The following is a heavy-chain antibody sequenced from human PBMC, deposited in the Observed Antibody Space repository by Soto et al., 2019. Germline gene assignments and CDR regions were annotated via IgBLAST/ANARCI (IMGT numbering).Heavy chain of an antibody. CDR3: STDSVIPT. V-gene: IGHV3-15*07. Sequence: EVQLVESGGGLVKPGGSLRLSCAASGLTFNNAWMNWVRQAPGKGLEWVGRIKKKTDGGTTDYAAPVKGRFTISRDDSKNTLFLQMDSLKTEDTGVYYCSTDSVIPTWGQGTLVTVSS. CDR2: IKKKTDGGTT. D-gene: IGHD2-21*01. J-gene: IGHJ5*02. CDR1: GLTFNNAW.